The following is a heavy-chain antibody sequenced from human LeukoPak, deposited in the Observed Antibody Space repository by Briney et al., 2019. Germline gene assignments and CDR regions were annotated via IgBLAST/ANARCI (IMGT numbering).Heavy chain of an antibody. D-gene: IGHD5-18*01. Sequence: GGSLRLSCAASGFTFSSYWMSWVRQAPGKGLEWVSVIYSGGSTYYADSVKGRFTISRDNSKNTLYLQMNSLRAEDTAVYYCARGGYSYGPFSEYMDVWGKGTTVTISS. CDR1: GFTFSSYW. CDR3: ARGGYSYGPFSEYMDV. J-gene: IGHJ6*03. CDR2: IYSGGST. V-gene: IGHV3-53*01.